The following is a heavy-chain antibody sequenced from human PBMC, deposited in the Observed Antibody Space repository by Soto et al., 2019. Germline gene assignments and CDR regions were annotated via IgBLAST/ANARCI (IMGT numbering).Heavy chain of an antibody. J-gene: IGHJ5*02. D-gene: IGHD4-17*01. CDR3: ARGANDYGDYEDWFDP. CDR2: ISYDGSNE. V-gene: IGHV3-30-3*01. CDR1: GFPFTSYV. Sequence: QVQLVESGGGVVQPGRSLRLSCAASGFPFTSYVMHWVRQAPGKGLEWVAVISYDGSNEYYADSVKGRFTISRDKSKNTLYLQMNSLRGEDTAVNYCARGANDYGDYEDWFDPWGQGTLVTVSS.